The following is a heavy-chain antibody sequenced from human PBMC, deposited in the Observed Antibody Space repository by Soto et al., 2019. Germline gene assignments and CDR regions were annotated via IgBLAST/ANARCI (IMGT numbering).Heavy chain of an antibody. CDR2: FSSSSSTT. J-gene: IGHJ2*01. CDR3: ARAVCSGGSCYGNFDL. Sequence: ESGGGLVQPGGSLRLSCAASGFTFSSYNMNWVRQAPGKGLEWVSYFSSSSSTTYYADSVKGRFTISRDNAKNSLYLQMSSLRAEDTAVYYWARAVCSGGSCYGNFDLWGRGTLVTVSS. V-gene: IGHV3-48*01. CDR1: GFTFSSYN. D-gene: IGHD2-15*01.